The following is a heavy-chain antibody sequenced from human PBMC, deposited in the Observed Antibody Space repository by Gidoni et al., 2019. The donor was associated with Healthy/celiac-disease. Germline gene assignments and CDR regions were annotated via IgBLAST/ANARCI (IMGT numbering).Heavy chain of an antibody. Sequence: RTYYRSKWYNDYAVSVKSRITINPDTSKNQFSLQLNSVTPEDTAVYYCARAPGVTGTKGIIPNYYYGMDVWGQGTTVTVSS. D-gene: IGHD1-7*01. J-gene: IGHJ6*02. CDR3: ARAPGVTGTKGIIPNYYYGMDV. CDR2: TYYRSKWYN. V-gene: IGHV6-1*01.